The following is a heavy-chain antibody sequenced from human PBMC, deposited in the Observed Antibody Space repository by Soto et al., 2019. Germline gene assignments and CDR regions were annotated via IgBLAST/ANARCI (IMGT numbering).Heavy chain of an antibody. V-gene: IGHV3-15*07. D-gene: IGHD2-15*01. CDR1: GFTFSNAW. J-gene: IGHJ4*02. CDR3: ARSIDIVVVVAATFDY. CDR2: IKSKTDGGTT. Sequence: GGSLRLSCAASGFTFSNAWMNWVRQAPGKGLEWVGRIKSKTDGGTTDYAAPVKGRFTISRDDSKNTLYLQMNSLKTEDTAVYYCARSIDIVVVVAATFDYWGQGTLVTVSS.